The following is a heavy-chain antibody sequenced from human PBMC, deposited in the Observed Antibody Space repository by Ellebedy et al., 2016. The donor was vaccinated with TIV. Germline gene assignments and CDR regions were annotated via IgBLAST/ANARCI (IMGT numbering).Heavy chain of an antibody. CDR2: ISGSGGST. CDR1: GFTFSTYA. J-gene: IGHJ4*02. V-gene: IGHV3-23*01. D-gene: IGHD3-22*01. CDR3: AKVDYHTSGYSDY. Sequence: GGSLRLSXAASGFTFSTYAMTWVRQAPGMGLEWVSGISGSGGSTYYADSVKGRFTISRDNSKNTLYLQMNSLRAEDTALYYCAKVDYHTSGYSDYWGQGTLVTVSS.